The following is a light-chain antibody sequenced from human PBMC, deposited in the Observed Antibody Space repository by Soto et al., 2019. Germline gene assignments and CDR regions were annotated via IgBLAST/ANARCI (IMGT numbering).Light chain of an antibody. Sequence: DIQMTQSPSSLSASVGDRVTITCRASQSISSYLNWYQEKPGKAPKLLIYAASSLQSGVPSRFSGSGSGTDFTITISSLQPEDFATYYCQQGYSTPHTFGQGTKLEIK. J-gene: IGKJ2*01. CDR2: AAS. CDR3: QQGYSTPHT. V-gene: IGKV1-39*01. CDR1: QSISSY.